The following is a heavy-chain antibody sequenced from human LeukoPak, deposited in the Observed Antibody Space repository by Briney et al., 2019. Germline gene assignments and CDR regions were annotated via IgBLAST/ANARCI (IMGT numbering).Heavy chain of an antibody. Sequence: SETLSLTCAVYGGSFSGYYWSWIRQPPGKGLEWIGEINHSGSTNYNPSLKSRVTISVDTSKNQFSLKLSSVTAADTAVYYCARKLARITIFGVVIKGRYYFDYWGQGTLVTVSS. V-gene: IGHV4-34*01. J-gene: IGHJ4*02. CDR3: ARKLARITIFGVVIKGRYYFDY. CDR1: GGSFSGYY. D-gene: IGHD3-3*01. CDR2: INHSGST.